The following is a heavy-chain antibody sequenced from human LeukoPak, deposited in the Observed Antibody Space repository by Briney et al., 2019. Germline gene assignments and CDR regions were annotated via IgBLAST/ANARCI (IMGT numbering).Heavy chain of an antibody. CDR1: GYTFTGYY. Sequence: ASVKVSCKASGYTFTGYYMHWVRQAPGQGLEWMGWINPNSGGTNYAQKFQGRVTMTRGTSISTAYMELSRLRSDDTAVYYCARGDALRFLEWLLRPYYYGMDVWGQGTTVTVSS. J-gene: IGHJ6*02. V-gene: IGHV1-2*02. D-gene: IGHD3-3*01. CDR2: INPNSGGT. CDR3: ARGDALRFLEWLLRPYYYGMDV.